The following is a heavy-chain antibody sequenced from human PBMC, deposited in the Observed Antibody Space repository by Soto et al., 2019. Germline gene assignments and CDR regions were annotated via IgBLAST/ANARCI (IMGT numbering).Heavy chain of an antibody. CDR2: IIPIFGTA. D-gene: IGHD1-26*01. J-gene: IGHJ4*02. CDR1: GGTFSSYA. V-gene: IGHV1-69*13. CDR3: ARFHRGSYYLDY. Sequence: SVKVSCKASGGTFSSYAISWVRQAPGQGLEWMGGIIPIFGTANYAQKFQGRVTITADESTSTAYMELSSLRSEDTAVYYCARFHRGSYYLDYWGQGTLVTVSS.